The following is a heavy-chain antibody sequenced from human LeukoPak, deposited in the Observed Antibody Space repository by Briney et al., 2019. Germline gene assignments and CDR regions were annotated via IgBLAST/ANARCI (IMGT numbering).Heavy chain of an antibody. V-gene: IGHV1-46*01. D-gene: IGHD5-24*01. CDR1: GYTFTSYG. CDR3: ARESLEMATNAFDI. J-gene: IGHJ3*02. Sequence: GASVKVSCKASGYTFTSYGISWVRQAPGQGLEWMGTINPPSGTTTYAQKFQGRVTLTRDTATSTVYMELSSLRSEDTAFCYCARESLEMATNAFDIWGQGTMVTVSS. CDR2: INPPSGTT.